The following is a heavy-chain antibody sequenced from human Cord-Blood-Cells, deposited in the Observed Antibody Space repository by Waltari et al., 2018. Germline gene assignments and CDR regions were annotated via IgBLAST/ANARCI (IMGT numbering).Heavy chain of an antibody. CDR3: ARGHGLALDY. V-gene: IGHV4-34*01. CDR2: INHSGST. J-gene: IGHJ4*02. Sequence: QVQLQQWGAGLLKPSETLSLTCAVYGGSFSGYYWSWIRQPPGKGLEWIGEINHSGSTNYNPSLQSRVTISVDTSKNQFSLKLSSVTAADTAVYYCARGHGLALDYWGQGTLVTVSS. CDR1: GGSFSGYY.